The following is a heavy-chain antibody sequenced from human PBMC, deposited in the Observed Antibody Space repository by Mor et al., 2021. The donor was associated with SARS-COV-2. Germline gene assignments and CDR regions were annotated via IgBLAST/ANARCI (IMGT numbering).Heavy chain of an antibody. J-gene: IGHJ3*01. D-gene: IGHD4-17*01. Sequence: YGGNTAYYADSVKGLFTISRDNSKNTANLQMSSLRVEDTAVYYCARGFRDYGDAFDVWGQGT. CDR3: ARGFRDYGDAFDV. CDR2: YGGNTA. V-gene: IGHV3-30*15.